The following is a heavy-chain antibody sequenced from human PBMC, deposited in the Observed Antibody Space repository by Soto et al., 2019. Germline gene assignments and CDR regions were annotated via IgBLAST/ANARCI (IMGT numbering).Heavy chain of an antibody. V-gene: IGHV4-34*01. J-gene: IGHJ6*02. CDR3: ARFKGISFLLYSSYYGMYI. CDR2: INHSGST. D-gene: IGHD2-21*01. Sequence: SETLSLTCAVYGGSLSDYYWSWIRQPPGKGLEWIGEINHSGSTNNNPSLKSRVTISVHTSQNQFSLKLSSVTAADTAVYYCARFKGISFLLYSSYYGMYILCQGTTVTVS. CDR1: GGSLSDYY.